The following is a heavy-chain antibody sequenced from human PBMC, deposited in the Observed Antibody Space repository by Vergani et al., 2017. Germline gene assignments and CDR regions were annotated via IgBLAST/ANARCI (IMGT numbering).Heavy chain of an antibody. Sequence: QVQLVQSGAEVKKPGASVKVSCKASGYTFTSYGISWVRQAPGQGLEWMGWISAYKGNTNYAQRLQGRVTMTTETSTSTAYMELRSLRSDNPALYYCAEDHGGELVWCGDGKGPGPIDYWGQGTLVTVSS. V-gene: IGHV1-18*01. D-gene: IGHD3-10*01. J-gene: IGHJ4*02. CDR1: GYTFTSYG. CDR3: AEDHGGELVWCGDGKGPGPIDY. CDR2: ISAYKGNT.